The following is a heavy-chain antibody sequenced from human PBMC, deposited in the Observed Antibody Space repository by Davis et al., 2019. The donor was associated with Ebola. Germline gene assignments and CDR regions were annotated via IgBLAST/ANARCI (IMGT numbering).Heavy chain of an antibody. Sequence: SETLSLTCTVSGGSISSSFYYWGWIRQPPGKGLEWIGSFYYSGSTYYNPSLKSRVTISVDTSKNQFSLKLSSVTAADTATYFCVRASDGDYFFDYWGQGTLVTISS. CDR2: FYYSGST. D-gene: IGHD4-17*01. CDR3: VRASDGDYFFDY. CDR1: GGSISSSFYY. V-gene: IGHV4-39*01. J-gene: IGHJ4*02.